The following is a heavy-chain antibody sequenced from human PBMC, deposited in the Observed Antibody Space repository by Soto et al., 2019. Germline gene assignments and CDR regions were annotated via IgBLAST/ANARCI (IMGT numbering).Heavy chain of an antibody. CDR2: ISSSSSYI. V-gene: IGHV3-21*01. CDR1: GFTFSSYS. CDR3: ARGRGQQLVRGNWFDP. D-gene: IGHD6-13*01. Sequence: PGGSLRLSCAASGFTFSSYSMNWVRQAPGKGLEWVSSISSSSSYIYYADSVKGRFTISRDNAKNSLYLQMNSLRAEDTAVYYCARGRGQQLVRGNWFDPWGQGTLVTVSS. J-gene: IGHJ5*02.